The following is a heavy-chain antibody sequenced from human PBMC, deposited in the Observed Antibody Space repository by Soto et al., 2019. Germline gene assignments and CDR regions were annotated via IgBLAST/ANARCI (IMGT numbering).Heavy chain of an antibody. J-gene: IGHJ4*02. CDR3: ARYPPLYNYYTLGVVDY. CDR2: IYHTGST. V-gene: IGHV4-39*01. Sequence: QLQLQESGPGLVKPSETLSLTCTVSGDSITSNSYYWGWIRQPPGKGLEWIGSIYHTGSTYYNPSRTGRVTISVDTSTNQFSLKLNSVTAADTAVYYCARYPPLYNYYTLGVVDYWGQGTLVTVSS. CDR1: GDSITSNSYY. D-gene: IGHD3-22*01.